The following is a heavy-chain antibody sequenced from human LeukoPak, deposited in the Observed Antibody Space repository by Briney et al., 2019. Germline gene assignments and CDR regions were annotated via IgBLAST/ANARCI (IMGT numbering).Heavy chain of an antibody. Sequence: ASVKVSCKASGYTFTSYGISWVRQDPGQGLEWMGWISAYNGNTNYAQKLQGRVTMTTDTSTSTAYMELRSLRSDDTAVYYCARENTYYYGSGSFYSLDWFDPWGQGTLVTVSS. CDR3: ARENTYYYGSGSFYSLDWFDP. CDR2: ISAYNGNT. D-gene: IGHD3-10*01. J-gene: IGHJ5*02. CDR1: GYTFTSYG. V-gene: IGHV1-18*01.